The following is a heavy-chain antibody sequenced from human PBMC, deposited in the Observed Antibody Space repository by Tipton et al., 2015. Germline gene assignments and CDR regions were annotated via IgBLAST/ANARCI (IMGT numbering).Heavy chain of an antibody. J-gene: IGHJ6*02. CDR2: NYSSGST. V-gene: IGHV4-59*01. CDR1: GASLSNYY. CDR3: ARDLEHGMDV. Sequence: TLSLTCTVSGASLSNYYWNWIRQPPGKGLEWIGYNYSSGSTNYAPSLESRVTMSIDTSKNQFSLKMSSVTAADTAVYFCARDLEHGMDVWGQGTTVTVS.